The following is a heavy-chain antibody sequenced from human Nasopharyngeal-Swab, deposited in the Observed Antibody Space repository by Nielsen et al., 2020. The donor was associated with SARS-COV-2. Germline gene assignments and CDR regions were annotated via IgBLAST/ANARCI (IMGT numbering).Heavy chain of an antibody. V-gene: IGHV4-61*02. CDR1: GGSISSGSYY. CDR3: ARDLVEYSSSSGLDY. CDR2: IYTSGST. Sequence: SETLSLTCTVSGGSISSGSYYWSWIRQPAGKGLEWIGRIYTSGSTNYNPSLKSRVTISVDKSKNQFSLKLSSVTAADTAVYYCARDLVEYSSSSGLDYWGQGTLVTVSS. J-gene: IGHJ4*02. D-gene: IGHD6-6*01.